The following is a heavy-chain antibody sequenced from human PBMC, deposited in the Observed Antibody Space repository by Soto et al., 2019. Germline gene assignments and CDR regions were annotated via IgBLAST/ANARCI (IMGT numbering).Heavy chain of an antibody. CDR3: ARGSNDIDY. Sequence: SVKVSCKAYGDTFSSYIISWVRQAPGQGLEWMGRFIPLLGMTNYAQKFQGRLTITADKSTSTAYMELSSLRSDDTAVYYCARGSNDIDYWGQGTLVTVSS. CDR1: GDTFSSYI. J-gene: IGHJ4*02. CDR2: FIPLLGMT. V-gene: IGHV1-69*02. D-gene: IGHD1-1*01.